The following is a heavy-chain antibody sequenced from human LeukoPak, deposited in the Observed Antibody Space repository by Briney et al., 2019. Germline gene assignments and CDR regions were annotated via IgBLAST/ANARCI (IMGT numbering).Heavy chain of an antibody. V-gene: IGHV1-69*01. CDR3: ERVAVLRYFDWLLPGGWFDP. D-gene: IGHD3-9*01. CDR2: IIPIFGTA. J-gene: IGHJ5*02. Sequence: SVKVSCKASGGTFSSYAISWVRQAPGQGLERMGGIIPIFGTANYAKKLQGRVSITADESPSTAYMELSSLRSEDTAVYYCERVAVLRYFDWLLPGGWFDPWGQGTLVTVSS. CDR1: GGTFSSYA.